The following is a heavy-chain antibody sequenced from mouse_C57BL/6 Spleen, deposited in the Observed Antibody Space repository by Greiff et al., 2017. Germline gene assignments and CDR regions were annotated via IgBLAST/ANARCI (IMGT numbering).Heavy chain of an antibody. CDR3: ARSGDYDDLYYAMDY. CDR2: IYPGDGDT. Sequence: VQLVESGPELVKPGASVKISCKASGYAFSSSWMNWVKQRPGKGLEWIGRIYPGDGDTNYNGKFKGKATLTADKSSSTAYMQLSSLTSEDSAVYFCARSGDYDDLYYAMDYWGQGTSVTVSS. CDR1: GYAFSSSW. V-gene: IGHV1-82*01. J-gene: IGHJ4*01. D-gene: IGHD2-4*01.